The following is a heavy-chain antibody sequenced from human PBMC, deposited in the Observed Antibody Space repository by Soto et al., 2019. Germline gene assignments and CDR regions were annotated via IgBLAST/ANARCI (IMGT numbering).Heavy chain of an antibody. CDR3: ARDNFGQLDYYGSGLEHYYYYYGMDV. V-gene: IGHV1-46*01. D-gene: IGHD3-10*01. CDR2: INPSGGST. Sequence: ASVKVSCKASGYTFTSYYMHWVRQAPGQGLEWMGIINPSGGSTSYAQKFQGRVTMTRDTSTSTVYMELSSLRSEDTAVYYCARDNFGQLDYYGSGLEHYYYYYGMDVWGQGTTVTVSS. CDR1: GYTFTSYY. J-gene: IGHJ6*02.